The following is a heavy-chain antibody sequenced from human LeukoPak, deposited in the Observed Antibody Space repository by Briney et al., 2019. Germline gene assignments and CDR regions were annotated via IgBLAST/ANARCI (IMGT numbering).Heavy chain of an antibody. CDR2: ISYDGSNK. J-gene: IGHJ4*02. CDR1: GFTFSSYG. CDR3: ARSGYYYDSSDLIDY. Sequence: LRLSCAASGFTFSSYGMDWVRQAPGKGLEWVAVISYDGSNKYYADSVKGRFTISRDNSKNTLYLQMNSLRAEDTAVYYCARSGYYYDSSDLIDYWGQGTLVTVSS. D-gene: IGHD3-22*01. V-gene: IGHV3-30*03.